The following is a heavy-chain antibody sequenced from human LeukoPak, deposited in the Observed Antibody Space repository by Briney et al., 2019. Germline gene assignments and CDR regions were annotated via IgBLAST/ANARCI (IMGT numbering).Heavy chain of an antibody. D-gene: IGHD6-19*01. J-gene: IGHJ6*03. CDR2: ISYDGSNK. CDR1: GFTFSNYA. Sequence: GGSLRLSCAASGFTFSNYAMHWVRQAPGKGLEWVAVISYDGSNKYSADSVKGRFTISRDNSKNTLYLQMNSLRAEDTAVYYCAKEGLVAGLYYYYYMDVWGKGTTVTISS. CDR3: AKEGLVAGLYYYYYMDV. V-gene: IGHV3-30*04.